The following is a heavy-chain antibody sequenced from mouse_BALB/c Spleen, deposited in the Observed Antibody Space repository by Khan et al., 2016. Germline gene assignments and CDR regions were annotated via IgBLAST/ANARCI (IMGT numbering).Heavy chain of an antibody. V-gene: IGHV1-37*01. CDR1: GYSFTGYF. D-gene: IGHD1-3*01. CDR2: INPYNGDT. Sequence: VQLQQSGPELVKPGASVKISCKASGYSFTGYFMNWVKQSHGKSLEWIGRINPYNGDTVYNQKFKGKVTLTADKSYSPAHMELLSLTSEDSAVYYCRRGDNHVNWFFDGWGAGTTVTVSS. J-gene: IGHJ1*01. CDR3: RRGDNHVNWFFDG.